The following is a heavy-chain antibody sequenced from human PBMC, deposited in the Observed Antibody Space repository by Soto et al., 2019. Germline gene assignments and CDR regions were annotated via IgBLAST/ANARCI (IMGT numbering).Heavy chain of an antibody. J-gene: IGHJ6*02. CDR2: IKQDGSEK. D-gene: IGHD3-10*01. CDR3: ARDPRAVRGVNLKYCYYGMDV. V-gene: IGHV3-7*01. Sequence: EVQLVESGGGLVQPGGSLRLSCAASGFTFSSYWMSWVRQAPGKGLEWVANIKQDGSEKYYVDSVKGRFTISRDNAKNSLYLQMNSLRAEDTAVYYCARDPRAVRGVNLKYCYYGMDVWGQGTTVTVSS. CDR1: GFTFSSYW.